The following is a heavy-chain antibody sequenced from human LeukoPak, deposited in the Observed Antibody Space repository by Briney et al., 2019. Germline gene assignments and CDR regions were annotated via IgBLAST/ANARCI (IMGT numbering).Heavy chain of an antibody. D-gene: IGHD6-19*01. J-gene: IGHJ6*02. Sequence: ASVKVSCKASGYTFTSYFIHWVRQAPGEGLEWMGIINPTGGSTRYAQKFQGRVTMTRDTSTSTVYMELSSLRSEDTAVYYCARDPIAVGGFYYYGMDVWGQGTTVTVSS. V-gene: IGHV1-46*01. CDR3: ARDPIAVGGFYYYGMDV. CDR2: INPTGGST. CDR1: GYTFTSYF.